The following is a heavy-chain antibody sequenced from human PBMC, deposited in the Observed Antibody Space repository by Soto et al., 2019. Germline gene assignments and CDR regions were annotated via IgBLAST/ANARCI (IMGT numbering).Heavy chain of an antibody. CDR1: GFTFSTYA. Sequence: EVQLLESGGGLVQPGGFLRLSCAASGFTFSTYAMNWVRQAPGKGLEWVSVISGSGGSTYYADSVKGRFTISRDNSKNTLYVQMNSLRAEDTAVYYCAKAISGYNAPLDYWGQGTGVTVSS. D-gene: IGHD5-12*01. J-gene: IGHJ4*02. CDR3: AKAISGYNAPLDY. CDR2: ISGSGGST. V-gene: IGHV3-23*01.